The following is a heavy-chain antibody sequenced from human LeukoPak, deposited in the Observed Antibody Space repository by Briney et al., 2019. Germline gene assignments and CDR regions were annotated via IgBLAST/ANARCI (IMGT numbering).Heavy chain of an antibody. CDR3: ARGVTWSSYYVLDI. D-gene: IGHD3-3*01. CDR2: ISVYNDDT. V-gene: IGHV1-18*01. CDR1: GYTFSSYS. J-gene: IGHJ3*02. Sequence: ASVKVSCKASGYTFSSYSISWVRQAPGQGLEWMGRISVYNDDTDFAQDFQGRLTMTTDTSSNTVYMELGSLTSDDTAVYYCARGVTWSSYYVLDIWGQGAMVTVSS.